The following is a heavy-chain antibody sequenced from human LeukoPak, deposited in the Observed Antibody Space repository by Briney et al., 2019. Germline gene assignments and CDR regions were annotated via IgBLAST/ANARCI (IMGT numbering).Heavy chain of an antibody. CDR3: TRQGYCSGGSCYYYYYYMDV. Sequence: GGSLKLSCAASGFTFSGSAMHWVRQASGKGLEWVGRIRSKANSYAAAYAASVKGRFTISRDDSKNTAYLQMNSLKTEDTAAYYCTRQGYCSGGSCYYYYYYMDVWGKGTTVTVSS. CDR2: IRSKANSYAA. D-gene: IGHD2-15*01. J-gene: IGHJ6*03. V-gene: IGHV3-73*01. CDR1: GFTFSGSA.